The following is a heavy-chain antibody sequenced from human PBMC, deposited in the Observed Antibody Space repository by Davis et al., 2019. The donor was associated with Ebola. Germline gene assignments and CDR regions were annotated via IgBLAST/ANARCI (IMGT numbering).Heavy chain of an antibody. CDR2: MNPNSGNT. Sequence: ASVKVSCKASGYTFTSYDINWVRQATGQGLEWMGWMNPNSGNTGYAQKFQGRVTMTRSTSISTAYMELSSLRSEDTAVYYCARQTFLPAAILFDPWGQGTLVTVSS. V-gene: IGHV1-8*01. CDR1: GYTFTSYD. CDR3: ARQTFLPAAILFDP. J-gene: IGHJ5*02. D-gene: IGHD2-2*01.